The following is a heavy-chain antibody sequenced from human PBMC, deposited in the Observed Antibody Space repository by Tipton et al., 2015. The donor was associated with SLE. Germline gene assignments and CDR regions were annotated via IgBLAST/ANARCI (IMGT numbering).Heavy chain of an antibody. D-gene: IGHD2-15*01. CDR3: AGWVGYCSGGTCFY. CDR1: GFTFSSYV. Sequence: RSLRLSCAASGFTFSSYVMHWVRQTPGKGLEWVAVISYDGSNKYYADSVKGRFTISRDNSKNTLYLQMNSLRAEDTAVYYCAGWVGYCSGGTCFYWSQGTLVTVSS. CDR2: ISYDGSNK. J-gene: IGHJ4*02. V-gene: IGHV3-30*04.